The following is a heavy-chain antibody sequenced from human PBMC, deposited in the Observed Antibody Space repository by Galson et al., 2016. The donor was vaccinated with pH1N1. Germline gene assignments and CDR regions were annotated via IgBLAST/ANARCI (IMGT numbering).Heavy chain of an antibody. J-gene: IGHJ6*02. Sequence: SLRLSCAASGFTFHDYTMHWVRQTPGKGLEWVSLVSWDGGSTYYADYVKGRFTVSRDNGKNSLYLQVNSLRSEDTALYYCAKEIQRGSYGMDVWGRGTTVTVSS. CDR1: GFTFHDYT. CDR3: AKEIQRGSYGMDV. CDR2: VSWDGGST. D-gene: IGHD3-16*01. V-gene: IGHV3-43*01.